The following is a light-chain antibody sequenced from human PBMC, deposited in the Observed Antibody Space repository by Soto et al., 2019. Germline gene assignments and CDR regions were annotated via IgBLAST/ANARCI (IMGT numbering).Light chain of an antibody. CDR1: SSDVGGYHS. V-gene: IGLV2-11*01. CDR3: SSYAGGLTMV. CDR2: DVT. J-gene: IGLJ3*02. Sequence: QSALTQPRSVSGSPRQSVTISCTGTSSDVGGYHSVSWYQQYPGKAPQLIIYDVTKRPSGVPGRFSGSKSGNTASLTIPGLQAEDEADYYCSSYAGGLTMVFGGGTKLTVL.